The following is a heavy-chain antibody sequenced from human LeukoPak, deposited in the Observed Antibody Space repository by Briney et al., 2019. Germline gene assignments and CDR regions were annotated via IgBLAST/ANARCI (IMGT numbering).Heavy chain of an antibody. J-gene: IGHJ4*02. D-gene: IGHD2-2*01. CDR3: ARSPYCCSTSCPFDY. CDR1: GGSISSYY. CDR2: IYTSGST. Sequence: SETLSLTCTVSGGSISSYYWSWIRQPAGKGLEWIGRIYTSGSTNYNPSLKSRVTMSVDTSKNQFSLKLSSVTAADTAVYCCARSPYCCSTSCPFDYWGQGTLVTVSS. V-gene: IGHV4-4*07.